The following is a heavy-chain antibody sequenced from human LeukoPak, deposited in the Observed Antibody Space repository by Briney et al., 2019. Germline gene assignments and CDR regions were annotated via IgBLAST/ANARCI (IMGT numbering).Heavy chain of an antibody. CDR2: ININSGGI. CDR3: ARDRDGGVGTMDY. J-gene: IGHJ4*02. D-gene: IGHD3-3*01. V-gene: IGHV1-2*06. CDR1: GYTFIDYW. Sequence: ASVKVSCKTSGYTFIDYWIHWVRQAPGQGLEWMERININSGGINYAQKFQGRVTMTRATSISTAYMELSRLRFDDTAVYYCARDRDGGVGTMDYWGQGTLVPVSS.